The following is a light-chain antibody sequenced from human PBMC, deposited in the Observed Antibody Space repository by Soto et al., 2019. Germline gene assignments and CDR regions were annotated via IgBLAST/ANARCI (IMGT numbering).Light chain of an antibody. CDR2: RTS. V-gene: IGKV3-15*01. CDR1: QTINNN. CDR3: QQYNNWPRAT. J-gene: IGKJ4*01. Sequence: ETVMTQSPATLSVSPGERATLSCRASQTINNNLAWYQQKPGQAPRLLMFRTSTRATGIPARFSGSGSGTEFNITISSLQSEDSALHYCQQYNNWPRATFGGGTKVEIK.